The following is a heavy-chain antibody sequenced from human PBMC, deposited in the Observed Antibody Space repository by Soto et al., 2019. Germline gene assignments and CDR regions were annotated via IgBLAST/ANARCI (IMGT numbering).Heavy chain of an antibody. Sequence: GGSLRLSCAASGFTFTTYAMSWVRQAPGKGLEWVSVISRRGDTTYYADSVKGRFTISRDNSENTLYLQMNSLRAEDRAVYYCARIQSGYVSSGSSSAFDISGQGTMLTVSS. CDR2: ISRRGDTT. CDR1: GFTFTTYA. D-gene: IGHD3-22*01. J-gene: IGHJ3*02. V-gene: IGHV3-23*01. CDR3: ARIQSGYVSSGSSSAFDI.